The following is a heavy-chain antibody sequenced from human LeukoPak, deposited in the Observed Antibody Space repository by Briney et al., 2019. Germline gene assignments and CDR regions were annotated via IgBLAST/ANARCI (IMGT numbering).Heavy chain of an antibody. CDR1: GLTVTNAW. CDR3: TTGIRGD. V-gene: IGHV3-15*07. J-gene: IGHJ4*02. Sequence: PGGSLRLSCSASGLTVTNAWMNWVRQAPGEGLDWVGRIASKTDGGATDYAAPVKGRFTISRDDSKNTLDLQMNSLKTEDTAVYYCTTGIRGDWGQGTLVTVSS. D-gene: IGHD3-10*01. CDR2: IASKTDGGAT.